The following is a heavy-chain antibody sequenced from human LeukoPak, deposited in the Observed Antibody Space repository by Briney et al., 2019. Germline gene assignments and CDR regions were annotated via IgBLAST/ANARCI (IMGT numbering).Heavy chain of an antibody. J-gene: IGHJ4*02. CDR2: VRGGGDNI. CDR3: AKEFFGSGNSFNGVFDS. CDR1: GFTFSNAW. Sequence: GGSLRLSCAASGFTFSNAWMSWVRQAPGKGLEWVSSVRGGGDNIQYAVSVKGRFTISRDNSNKTLHLQMNNLRVDDTAVYYCAKEFFGSGNSFNGVFDSWGQGALVTVSS. D-gene: IGHD3-10*01. V-gene: IGHV3-23*01.